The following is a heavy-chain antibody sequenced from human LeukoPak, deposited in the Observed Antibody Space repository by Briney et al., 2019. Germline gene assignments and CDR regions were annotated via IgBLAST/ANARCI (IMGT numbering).Heavy chain of an antibody. J-gene: IGHJ6*03. V-gene: IGHV3-73*01. Sequence: GGSLRLSCAASGFTFSGSALHWVRQASGKGLEWVGRIRSTANGYATAYAASVKGRFTISRDDSKNTAYLQMDSLKTEDTAVYYCAKGPDIVVVPAAHYYYMDVWGKGTTVTVSS. CDR2: IRSTANGYAT. CDR1: GFTFSGSA. D-gene: IGHD2-2*01. CDR3: AKGPDIVVVPAAHYYYMDV.